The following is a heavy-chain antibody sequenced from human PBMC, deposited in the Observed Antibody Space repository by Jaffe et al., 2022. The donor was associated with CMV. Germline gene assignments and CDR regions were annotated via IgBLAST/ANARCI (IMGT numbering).Heavy chain of an antibody. CDR2: IYPGDSDT. V-gene: IGHV5-51*01. Sequence: EVQLVQSGAEVKKPGESLKISCKGSGYSFTSYWIGWVRQMPGKGLEWMGIIYPGDSDTRYSPSFQGQVTISADKSISTAYLQWSSLKASDTAMYYCARPTYYYDSSGKTGAFDIWGQGTMVTVSS. D-gene: IGHD3-22*01. J-gene: IGHJ3*02. CDR3: ARPTYYYDSSGKTGAFDI. CDR1: GYSFTSYW.